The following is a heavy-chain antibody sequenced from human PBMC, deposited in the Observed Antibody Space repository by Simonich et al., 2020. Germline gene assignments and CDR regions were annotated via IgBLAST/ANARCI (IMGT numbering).Heavy chain of an antibody. D-gene: IGHD7-27*01. J-gene: IGHJ3*02. Sequence: QVQLVQSGAEVKKPGASVKVSCKASGYTFTGDYMHWVRQAPGQGFGWRGWINPNSGGTNYAMKFKGRVTMTRDTSISTAYMELSRLRSDYTAVYYCARVSTGDAFDIWGQGTMVTVSS. CDR3: ARVSTGDAFDI. CDR2: INPNSGGT. V-gene: IGHV1-2*02. CDR1: GYTFTGDY.